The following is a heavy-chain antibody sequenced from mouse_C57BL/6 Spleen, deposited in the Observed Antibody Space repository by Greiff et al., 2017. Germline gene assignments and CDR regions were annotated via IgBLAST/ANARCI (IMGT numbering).Heavy chain of an antibody. J-gene: IGHJ1*03. CDR3: ATSLRCGSSDGYFDV. D-gene: IGHD1-1*01. Sequence: EVKLVESGGGLVKPGGSLKLSCAASGFTFSDYGMHWVRQAPEKGLEWVAYISSGSSSIYYADTVKGRFTISRDNAKNTLFLQMTSLRSEDTAMYYCATSLRCGSSDGYFDVWGTGTTVTVSS. V-gene: IGHV5-17*01. CDR2: ISSGSSSI. CDR1: GFTFSDYG.